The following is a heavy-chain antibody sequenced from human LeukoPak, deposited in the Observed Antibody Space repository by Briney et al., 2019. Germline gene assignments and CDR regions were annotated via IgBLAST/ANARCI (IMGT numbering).Heavy chain of an antibody. CDR3: AGFGERNY. CDR1: GYTFTSYA. D-gene: IGHD3-10*01. Sequence: SCKASGYTFTSYAMNWVRQAPGKGLEYVSAISSNGGSTYYANSVKGRFTISRDNSKNTLYLQMGSLRAEDMAVYYCAGFGERNYWGQGTLVTVSS. V-gene: IGHV3-64*01. J-gene: IGHJ4*02. CDR2: ISSNGGST.